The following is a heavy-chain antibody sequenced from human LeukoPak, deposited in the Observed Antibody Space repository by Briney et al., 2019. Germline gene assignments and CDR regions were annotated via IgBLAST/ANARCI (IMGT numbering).Heavy chain of an antibody. V-gene: IGHV1-3*01. D-gene: IGHD3-9*01. CDR2: INAGNGNT. Sequence: ASVKVSCKASGGTFSSYAISWVRQAPGQGLEWMGWINAGNGNTKYSQKFQGRVTITRDTSASTAYMELSSLRSEDTAVYYCARVLRYFDWPIRGYWGQGTLVTVSS. CDR3: ARVLRYFDWPIRGY. J-gene: IGHJ4*02. CDR1: GGTFSSYA.